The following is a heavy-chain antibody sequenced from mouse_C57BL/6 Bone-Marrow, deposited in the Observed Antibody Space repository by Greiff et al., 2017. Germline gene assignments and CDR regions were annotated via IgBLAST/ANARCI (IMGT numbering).Heavy chain of an antibody. D-gene: IGHD3-2*02. CDR1: GYTFTNSW. CDR2: IYPGGGYT. J-gene: IGHJ4*01. Sequence: QVQLQQSVAELVRPGTSVKMSCTASGYTFTNSWIGWATQRPGHGLEWIGDIYPGGGYTNYNQKFKGKATLTADTSSSTAYMQLSSLKSKDSAIYYCARRLPHYYAMDYWGQGTSVTVSA. CDR3: ARRLPHYYAMDY. V-gene: IGHV1-63*01.